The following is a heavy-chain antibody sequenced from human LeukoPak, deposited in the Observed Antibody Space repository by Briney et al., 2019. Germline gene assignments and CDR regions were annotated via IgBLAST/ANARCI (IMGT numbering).Heavy chain of an antibody. CDR3: TSGGMVSGDY. D-gene: IGHD2-8*01. Sequence: SETLSLTCSVSGGSISSYYWTWIRQPPGKGLEWIGYIYSSGITNYNPSLKSRVTMSVDTSKNQFSLKLSSVTAADTAVYYCTSGGMVSGDYWGHGTLVTVSS. CDR2: IYSSGIT. J-gene: IGHJ4*01. CDR1: GGSISSYY. V-gene: IGHV4-59*08.